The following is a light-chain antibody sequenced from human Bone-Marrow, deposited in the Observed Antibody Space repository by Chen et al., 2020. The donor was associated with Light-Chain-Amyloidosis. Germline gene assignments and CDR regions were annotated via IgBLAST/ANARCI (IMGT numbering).Light chain of an antibody. CDR2: DDS. V-gene: IGLV3-21*02. CDR1: NIGSTS. J-gene: IGLJ3*02. CDR3: QVWDRSSDRPV. Sequence: SYVLTQPSSVLVAPGQTATIACGGNNIGSTSVHWYQQTPGLAPLLVGYDDSDRPSGIPERLSGSNAGNTATLTISRVEAGDEADYYCQVWDRSSDRPVFGGGTKLTVL.